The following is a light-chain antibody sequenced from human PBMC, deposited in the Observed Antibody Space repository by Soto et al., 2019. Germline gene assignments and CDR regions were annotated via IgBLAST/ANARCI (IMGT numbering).Light chain of an antibody. CDR1: QSVRSSY. Sequence: EIVLTQSPGTLSLSPGERATLSCRASQSVRSSYLAWFQQKPGQAPRLLIYGASSRATGIPGRFSGSYCGTDFPFTISTLEPEDVAVYYYQHYGSTPKTFGQGTKLEIK. CDR3: QHYGSTPKT. V-gene: IGKV3-20*01. J-gene: IGKJ2*01. CDR2: GAS.